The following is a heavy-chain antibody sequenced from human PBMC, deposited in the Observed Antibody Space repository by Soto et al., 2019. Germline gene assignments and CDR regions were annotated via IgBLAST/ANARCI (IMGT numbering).Heavy chain of an antibody. V-gene: IGHV1-69*08. D-gene: IGHD2-2*01. CDR1: GGTFSSYT. Sequence: QVQLVQSGAEVKKPGSSVKVSCKASGGTFSSYTISWVRQAPGQGLEWMGRIIPILGIANYAQKFQGRVTITADKSTSTAYMELSSLRSEDTAVYYCARDYCSSTSCSDDAFDIWGQGTTVTVSS. CDR3: ARDYCSSTSCSDDAFDI. CDR2: IIPILGIA. J-gene: IGHJ3*02.